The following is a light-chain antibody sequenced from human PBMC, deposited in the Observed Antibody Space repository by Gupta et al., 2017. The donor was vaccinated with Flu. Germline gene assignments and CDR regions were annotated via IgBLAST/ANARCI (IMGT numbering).Light chain of an antibody. CDR2: KTN. J-gene: IGLJ3*02. CDR1: SASVSTTYY. Sequence: QTVVTQEPSFSVSPGGTVTLTCGLSSASVSTTYYPSWYQQTPGQAPRTLIYKTNMRSSGVPDRFSGSILGNKAALTITGAQADDESDYYCALDLADGIWVFGGGTRLTVL. CDR3: ALDLADGIWV. V-gene: IGLV8-61*01.